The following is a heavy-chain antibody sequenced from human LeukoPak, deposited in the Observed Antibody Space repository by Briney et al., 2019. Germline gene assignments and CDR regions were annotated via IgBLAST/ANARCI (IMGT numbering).Heavy chain of an antibody. CDR3: ATSSGYSSSWGAFDI. CDR2: MHPNSGGT. V-gene: IGHV1-2*02. CDR1: GYTFTAYC. J-gene: IGHJ3*02. Sequence: GASVKVSCKASGYTFTAYCMHWVRQAPGQGLEWMGWMHPNSGGTHYEQKFQGRVTMTRDTSISTAYMEVSRLTSDDTAVYYCATSSGYSSSWGAFDIWGQGTMVTVSS. D-gene: IGHD6-13*01.